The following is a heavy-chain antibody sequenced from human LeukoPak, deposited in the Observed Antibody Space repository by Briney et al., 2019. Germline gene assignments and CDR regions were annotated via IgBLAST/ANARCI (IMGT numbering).Heavy chain of an antibody. CDR1: GGSISSYY. V-gene: IGHV4-4*07. D-gene: IGHD1-26*01. J-gene: IGHJ6*03. Sequence: SETLSLTCTVSGGSISSYYWSWIRQPAGKGLEWIGRIYTSGTTKYNPSLKSRVTISVDTSENQFSLKLNSVTAADTAVYYCARAGWVGATYYYCMDVWGKGTTVTVSS. CDR2: IYTSGTT. CDR3: ARAGWVGATYYYCMDV.